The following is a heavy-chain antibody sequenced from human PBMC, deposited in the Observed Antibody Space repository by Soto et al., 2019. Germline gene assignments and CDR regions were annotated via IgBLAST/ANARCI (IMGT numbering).Heavy chain of an antibody. CDR3: ARLLLAQTYSTSGGYFDL. CDR1: GYTFTSYG. V-gene: IGHV1-18*04. Sequence: QVQLVQSGAEVKKPGASVKVSCKASGYTFTSYGISWVRQAPGQGLEWMGWISAYNGNTNYAQKLQGRVTMTTDTSTSTAYMELRSLRSDDTAVYYCARLLLAQTYSTSGGYFDLWGRGTLFTVSS. D-gene: IGHD6-6*01. CDR2: ISAYNGNT. J-gene: IGHJ2*01.